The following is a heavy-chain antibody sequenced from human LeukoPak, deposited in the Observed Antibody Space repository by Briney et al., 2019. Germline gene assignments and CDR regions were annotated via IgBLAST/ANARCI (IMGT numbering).Heavy chain of an antibody. D-gene: IGHD6-6*01. CDR1: GGSISSYY. CDR3: ALGAPGSSSYYYYYGMDV. Sequence: SETLSLTCTVSGGSISSYYWSWIRQPPGKGLEWIGYIDYSGSTNYNPSLKSRVTISVDTSKNQFSLKLSSVTAADTAVYYCALGAPGSSSYYYYYGMDVWGQGTTVTVSS. V-gene: IGHV4-59*01. J-gene: IGHJ6*02. CDR2: IDYSGST.